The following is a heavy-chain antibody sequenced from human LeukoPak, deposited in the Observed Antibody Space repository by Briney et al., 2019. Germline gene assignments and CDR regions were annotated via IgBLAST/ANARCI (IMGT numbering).Heavy chain of an antibody. D-gene: IGHD4-17*01. CDR3: ASTVTPAHYFDY. CDR2: IYYTGST. J-gene: IGHJ4*02. V-gene: IGHV4-31*03. Sequence: SETLSLTCTVSGGSTSSGGYYWSWIRQHPGKGLEWIGYIYYTGSTYYNPSLKSRVTISVDTSKNQFPLKLSSVTAADTAVYYCASTVTPAHYFDYWGQGTLVTVSS. CDR1: GGSTSSGGYY.